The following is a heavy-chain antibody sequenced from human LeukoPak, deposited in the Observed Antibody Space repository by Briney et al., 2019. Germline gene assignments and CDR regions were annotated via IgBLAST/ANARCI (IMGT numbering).Heavy chain of an antibody. Sequence: SETLSLTCTVSGGSISSSSYYWGWIRQPPGKGLEWIGSIYYSGSTYYNPSLKSRVTISVDTSKNQFSLKLSSVTAADTAVYYCAREPLARAYYYDSSGYYPASFYDYWGQGTLVTVSS. CDR1: GGSISSSSYY. CDR2: IYYSGST. CDR3: AREPLARAYYYDSSGYYPASFYDY. D-gene: IGHD3-22*01. J-gene: IGHJ4*02. V-gene: IGHV4-39*07.